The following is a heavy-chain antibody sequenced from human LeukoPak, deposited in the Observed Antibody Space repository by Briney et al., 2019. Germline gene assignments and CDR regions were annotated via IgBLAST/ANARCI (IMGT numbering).Heavy chain of an antibody. J-gene: IGHJ4*02. Sequence: GGSLRLSCAASGFTVNSNYMSWVGQAPGKGLEWVSIIYSGGSTYYADSVKGRFTISRDNSKNTLYLQMNSLRAEDTAVYYCAQSQYYFGSGSHDYWGQGTLVTVSS. V-gene: IGHV3-53*01. CDR2: IYSGGST. D-gene: IGHD3-10*01. CDR3: AQSQYYFGSGSHDY. CDR1: GFTVNSNY.